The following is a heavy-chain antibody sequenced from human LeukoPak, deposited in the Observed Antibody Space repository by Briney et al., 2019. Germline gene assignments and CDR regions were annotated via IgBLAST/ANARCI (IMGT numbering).Heavy chain of an antibody. Sequence: GGSLRLSCAASGFTFDDYTMHWVRQAPGKGLEWVSLISWDGGSTYYADSVKGRFTISRDNSKNSLYLQMNSLRTEDTALYYCAKSMVSGSSHLYFDLWGRGTLVTVSS. V-gene: IGHV3-43*01. CDR2: ISWDGGST. D-gene: IGHD3-10*01. CDR1: GFTFDDYT. J-gene: IGHJ2*01. CDR3: AKSMVSGSSHLYFDL.